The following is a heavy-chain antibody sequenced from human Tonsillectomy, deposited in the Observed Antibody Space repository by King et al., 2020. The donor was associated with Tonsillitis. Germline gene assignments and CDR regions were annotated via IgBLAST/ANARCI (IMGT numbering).Heavy chain of an antibody. CDR3: AKDGATPGVYERRVFDY. CDR1: GYTFTGYY. J-gene: IGHJ4*02. CDR2: INPHSGGT. D-gene: IGHD5/OR15-5a*01. Sequence: EQLVQSGAEVKKPGASVKVSCKASGYTFTGYYMHWVRQAPGQGLEWMGWINPHSGGTNYAQKFQGRVTMTRDTSITTAYMELSRLRSDDTAVYYCAKDGATPGVYERRVFDYWGQGTLVTISS. V-gene: IGHV1-2*02.